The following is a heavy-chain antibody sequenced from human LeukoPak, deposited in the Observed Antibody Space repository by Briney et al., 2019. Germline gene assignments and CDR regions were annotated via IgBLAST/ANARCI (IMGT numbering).Heavy chain of an antibody. CDR1: GFTVSSNY. CDR3: ARHSSSWYVD. D-gene: IGHD6-13*01. J-gene: IGHJ4*02. V-gene: IGHV3-53*01. CDR2: ISSGGST. Sequence: GGSLRLSCAASGFTVSSNYMSWVRQAPGKGLEWVSVISSGGSTYYADSVKGRFTISRDNSKNTLYLQMNSLRAEDTAVYYCARHSSSWYVDWGQGTLVTVSS.